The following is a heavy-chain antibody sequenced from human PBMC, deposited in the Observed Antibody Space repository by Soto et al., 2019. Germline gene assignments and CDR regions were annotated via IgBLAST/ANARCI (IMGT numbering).Heavy chain of an antibody. J-gene: IGHJ4*02. CDR3: ARTHSGSYYSVFNY. V-gene: IGHV4-38-2*01. Sequence: SETLSLTCLVSNFSISSGYYWGWIRQSPGKGLEWIASIYRSGTTSYNPSLKSRVTISVDPSKNQFSLMLTAVTAADTAVYYCARTHSGSYYSVFNYWGRGSLVTVSS. CDR1: NFSISSGYY. D-gene: IGHD1-26*01. CDR2: IYRSGTT.